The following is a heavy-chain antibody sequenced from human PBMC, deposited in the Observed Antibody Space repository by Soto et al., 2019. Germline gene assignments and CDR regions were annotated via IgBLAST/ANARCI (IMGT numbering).Heavy chain of an antibody. Sequence: ASVKVSCKASGYTFTGYYMHWVRQAPGQGLEWMGWINPNSGGTNYAQKFQGWVTMTRDTSISTAYMELSRLRSDDTAVYYCARVGDTAMDEFDYWGQGTLVTVSS. CDR1: GYTFTGYY. CDR2: INPNSGGT. V-gene: IGHV1-2*04. CDR3: ARVGDTAMDEFDY. D-gene: IGHD5-18*01. J-gene: IGHJ4*02.